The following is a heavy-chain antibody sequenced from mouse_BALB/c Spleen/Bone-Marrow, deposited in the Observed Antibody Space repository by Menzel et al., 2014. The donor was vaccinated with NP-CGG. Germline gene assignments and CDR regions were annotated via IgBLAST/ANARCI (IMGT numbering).Heavy chain of an antibody. CDR2: IDPSDSET. Sequence: QVQLQQSGAEFVKPGAPVKLSCKASGYTFTNYWMNWVKQRPGRGLEWTGRIDPSDSETHYNQKFKDKATLTVDKSSSTAYIQLSSLTSEDSAVYYCARGYYGRTYGWYFDVWGAGTTVTVSS. V-gene: IGHV1-69*02. J-gene: IGHJ1*01. CDR3: ARGYYGRTYGWYFDV. D-gene: IGHD1-1*01. CDR1: GYTFTNYW.